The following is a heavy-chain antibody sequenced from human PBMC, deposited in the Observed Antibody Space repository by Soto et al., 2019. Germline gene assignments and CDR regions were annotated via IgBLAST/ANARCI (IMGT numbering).Heavy chain of an antibody. D-gene: IGHD2-2*01. Sequence: ASVKVSCKASGYTFTSYAMHWVRQAPGQRLEWMGWINAGNGNTKYSQKFQGRVTITRDTSASTAYMELSSLRSEDTAVYYCARDLDIVVVPAALPLDYWGQGTLVTVSS. CDR2: INAGNGNT. CDR1: GYTFTSYA. V-gene: IGHV1-3*01. J-gene: IGHJ4*02. CDR3: ARDLDIVVVPAALPLDY.